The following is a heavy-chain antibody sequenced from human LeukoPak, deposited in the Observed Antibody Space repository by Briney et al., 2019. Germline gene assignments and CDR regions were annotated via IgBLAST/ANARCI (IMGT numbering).Heavy chain of an antibody. Sequence: PSETLSLTCAVSGGSISSSNWWSWVRQPPGKGLEWIGEIYHSGSTYYNPSLKSRVTISVDTSKNQFSLKLSSVTAADTAVYYCARHLYYDSSGPWGQGTMVTVSS. CDR3: ARHLYYDSSGP. V-gene: IGHV4-4*02. J-gene: IGHJ3*01. CDR2: IYHSGST. CDR1: GGSISSSNW. D-gene: IGHD3-22*01.